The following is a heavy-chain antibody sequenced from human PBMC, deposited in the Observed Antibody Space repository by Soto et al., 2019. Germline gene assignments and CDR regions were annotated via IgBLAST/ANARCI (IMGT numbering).Heavy chain of an antibody. CDR1: GFTFSSYG. D-gene: IGHD6-19*01. Sequence: QVQLVESGGGVVQPGRSLRLSCAASGFTFSSYGMHWVRQAPGKGLEWVAVIWYDGSNKYYADSVKGRFTISRDNSKNTLYLQMNSLRAEVTAVYYCARGLSFSGWGFDYWGQGTLVTVSS. CDR3: ARGLSFSGWGFDY. V-gene: IGHV3-33*01. J-gene: IGHJ4*02. CDR2: IWYDGSNK.